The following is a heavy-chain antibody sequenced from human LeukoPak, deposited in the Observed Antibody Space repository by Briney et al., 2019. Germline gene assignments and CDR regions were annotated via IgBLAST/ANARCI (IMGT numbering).Heavy chain of an antibody. CDR2: IYYSGST. CDR3: ARSKYYDFWSGYSHPNWFDP. D-gene: IGHD3-3*01. J-gene: IGHJ5*02. Sequence: SQTLSLTCTVSGGSISSGDYYWSWIRQPPGKGLEWIGYIYYSGSTYYNPSLKSRVTISVDASKNQFSLKLSSVTAADTAVYYCARSKYYDFWSGYSHPNWFDPWGQGTLVTVSS. CDR1: GGSISSGDYY. V-gene: IGHV4-30-4*01.